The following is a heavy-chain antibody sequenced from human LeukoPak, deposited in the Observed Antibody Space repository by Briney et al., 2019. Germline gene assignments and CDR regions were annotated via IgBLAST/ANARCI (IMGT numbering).Heavy chain of an antibody. Sequence: GGSLRLSCAASGFIFSDYSMNWVRQTPGKGLAWVAYISSGGSTIYYAYSVRGRFTISRDSARNSLYLQMNSLGDEDTAVYYCARDETGVGSGGIDFWGQGTLVTVSS. CDR3: ARDETGVGSGGIDF. CDR1: GFIFSDYS. J-gene: IGHJ4*02. CDR2: ISSGGSTI. D-gene: IGHD2-8*02. V-gene: IGHV3-48*02.